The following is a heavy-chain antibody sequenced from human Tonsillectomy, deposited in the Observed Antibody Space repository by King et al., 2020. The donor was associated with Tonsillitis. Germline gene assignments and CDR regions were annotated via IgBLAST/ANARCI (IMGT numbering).Heavy chain of an antibody. V-gene: IGHV4-38-2*02. D-gene: IGHD6-13*01. Sequence: QLQESGPGLVKPSETLSLTCTVSAYSISSGYYWGWIRQPPGKGLEWIGSIYESGSTYYNPSLKSRVTISIDTSKNQFSLRLSSVTAADTAVYYCAAAADITYYFAYWGQGTLVTVSS. J-gene: IGHJ4*02. CDR1: AYSISSGYY. CDR3: AAAADITYYFAY. CDR2: IYESGST.